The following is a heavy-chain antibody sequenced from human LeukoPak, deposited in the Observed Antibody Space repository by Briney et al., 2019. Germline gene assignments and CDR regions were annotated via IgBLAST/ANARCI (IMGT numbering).Heavy chain of an antibody. CDR1: GFTSCSYG. V-gene: IGHV3-33*08. CDR2: ICYDGSNK. CDR3: IRGTVGAPGNDY. Sequence: GGSLRLSCAAPGFTSCSYGMHWVRQAPGKGLDWVAVICYDGSNKYYGDSVKGRFTISRDNPKNTLYLQMNSLRAEDTAVYYCIRGTVGAPGNDYWGQGTLVTVSS. D-gene: IGHD1-26*01. J-gene: IGHJ4*02.